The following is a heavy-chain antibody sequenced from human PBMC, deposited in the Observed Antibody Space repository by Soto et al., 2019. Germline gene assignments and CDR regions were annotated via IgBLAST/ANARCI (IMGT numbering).Heavy chain of an antibody. Sequence: SVKVSCKASGGTFSSYAISWVRQAPEQGLEWMGGIIPIFGTANYAQRFQGRVTITADESTSTAYMELSSLRSEDTAVYYCARSRDSSGYYYYVDYWGQGTLVTVSS. V-gene: IGHV1-69*13. CDR1: GGTFSSYA. D-gene: IGHD3-22*01. J-gene: IGHJ4*02. CDR3: ARSRDSSGYYYYVDY. CDR2: IIPIFGTA.